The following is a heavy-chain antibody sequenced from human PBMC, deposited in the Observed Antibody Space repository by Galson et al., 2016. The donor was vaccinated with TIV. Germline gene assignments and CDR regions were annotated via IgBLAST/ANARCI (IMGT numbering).Heavy chain of an antibody. Sequence: LRLSCAVSGFSFRNFVINWVRQAPGKGLEWVSIFSNSDYTNYADSVKGRFTISRDNSKNTVYLHMSRLRAEDTAVYYCARERRHCGDNCYLSYYFGMDVWGQGTTVTVSS. CDR2: FSNSDYT. V-gene: IGHV3-66*03. D-gene: IGHD2-21*01. CDR1: GFSFRNFV. CDR3: ARERRHCGDNCYLSYYFGMDV. J-gene: IGHJ6*02.